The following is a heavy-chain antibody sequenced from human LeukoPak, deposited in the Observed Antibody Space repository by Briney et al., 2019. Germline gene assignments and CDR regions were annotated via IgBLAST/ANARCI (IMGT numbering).Heavy chain of an antibody. J-gene: IGHJ4*02. Sequence: GGSLRLSCAASGFTFSNAWMSWVRQAPGKGLEWVGRIKHETDDGTTDYAAPVKGRFTISRDDSKNTLYMQMNSLKTEDTAVYYCTTVKVWDNWNYQGFYFDYWGQGTLVTVSS. V-gene: IGHV3-15*01. CDR1: GFTFSNAW. CDR2: IKHETDDGTT. CDR3: TTVKVWDNWNYQGFYFDY. D-gene: IGHD1-7*01.